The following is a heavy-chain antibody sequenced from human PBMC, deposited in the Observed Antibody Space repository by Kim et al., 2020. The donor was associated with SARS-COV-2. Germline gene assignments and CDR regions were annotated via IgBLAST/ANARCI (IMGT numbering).Heavy chain of an antibody. Sequence: SYTTECAASVKCRFTISRDDSDNSLYLQMHSLKTEDTAVYYCASIRGVMGYWGQGTLVTVSS. CDR3: ASIRGVMGY. D-gene: IGHD3-10*01. V-gene: IGHV3-72*01. CDR2: SYTT. J-gene: IGHJ4*02.